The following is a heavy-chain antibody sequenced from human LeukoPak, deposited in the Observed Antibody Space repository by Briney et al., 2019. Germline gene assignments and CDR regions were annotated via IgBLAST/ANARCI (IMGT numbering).Heavy chain of an antibody. Sequence: PSETLSLTCTVSGGSVSSGSYYWSWIRQPPGKGLEWIGYIYYSGSTNYNPSLKSRVTISVDTSKNQFSLKLSSVTAADTAVYYCARETAGIVGNFDYWGQGTLVTVSS. CDR2: IYYSGST. CDR3: ARETAGIVGNFDY. J-gene: IGHJ4*02. CDR1: GGSVSSGSYY. V-gene: IGHV4-61*01. D-gene: IGHD1-26*01.